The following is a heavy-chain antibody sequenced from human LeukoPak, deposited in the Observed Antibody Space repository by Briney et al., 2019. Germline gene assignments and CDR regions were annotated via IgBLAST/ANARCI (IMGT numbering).Heavy chain of an antibody. CDR1: GFTFSSYA. CDR2: ISGSGGTT. D-gene: IGHD6-13*01. V-gene: IGHV3-23*01. Sequence: QSGGSLRLSCAASGFTFSSYAMSWVRQAPGKGLEWVSTISGSGGTTYYADSVKGRFTISRDNSKNTLYLQMNSLRAEDTAVYFCARDGTSWYPPGGDHWGQGTLVTVSS. J-gene: IGHJ4*02. CDR3: ARDGTSWYPPGGDH.